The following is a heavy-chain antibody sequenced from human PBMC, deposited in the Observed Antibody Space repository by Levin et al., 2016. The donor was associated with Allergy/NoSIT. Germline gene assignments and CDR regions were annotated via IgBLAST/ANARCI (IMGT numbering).Heavy chain of an antibody. CDR1: GFTFSTCA. Sequence: GGSLRLSCSASGFTFSTCAMHWGPPGSREGTGNYVAGINDYGTTTHYTDSVKGRFTISRDDSKNTVYLQMSSLRPDDTAVYYCVKDLSGRYSFEYWGQGILVTGLL. V-gene: IGHV3-64D*06. CDR2: INDYGTTT. J-gene: IGHJ4*02. D-gene: IGHD1-26*01. CDR3: VKDLSGRYSFEY.